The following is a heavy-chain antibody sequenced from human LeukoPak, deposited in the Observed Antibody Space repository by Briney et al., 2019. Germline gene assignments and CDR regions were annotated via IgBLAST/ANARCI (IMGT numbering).Heavy chain of an antibody. CDR3: AKDRFGNKGYFDY. Sequence: GGSPRLSCAASGFTFSSYAMSWVREAPGKGLEWVSVISGSGSSTSQVDSVKGRFTISRDNSKNTLYLQMNSLRAEDTAVYYCAKDRFGNKGYFDYWGQGTLVTVSS. J-gene: IGHJ4*02. V-gene: IGHV3-23*01. CDR1: GFTFSSYA. D-gene: IGHD3-10*01. CDR2: ISGSGSST.